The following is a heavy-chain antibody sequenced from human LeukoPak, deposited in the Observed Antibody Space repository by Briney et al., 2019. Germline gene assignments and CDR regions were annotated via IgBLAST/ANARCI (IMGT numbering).Heavy chain of an antibody. CDR2: ISYDGSNK. J-gene: IGHJ4*02. V-gene: IGHV3-30*18. CDR1: GFTFSSYG. Sequence: GRSLRLSCAASGFTFSSYGMHWVRQAPGKGLEWVAVISYDGSNKYYADSVKGRFTISRDNSKNTLYLQMNSLRAEDTAVYYCAKEERGESYGLGDYWGQGTLVTVSS. D-gene: IGHD5-18*01. CDR3: AKEERGESYGLGDY.